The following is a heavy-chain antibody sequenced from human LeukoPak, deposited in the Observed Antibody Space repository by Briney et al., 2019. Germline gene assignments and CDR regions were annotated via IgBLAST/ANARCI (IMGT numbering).Heavy chain of an antibody. CDR3: TRGRTGGWYPN. Sequence: ASVKVSCKASGYTFTSYDTTWVRLAAGQGLEWMGWVNPNTGNTAYAQKFQGRVTMTRDTSICTAYLELSTLTSDDTAVYYCTRGRTGGWYPNWGQGTLVTVSS. CDR2: VNPNTGNT. CDR1: GYTFTSYD. J-gene: IGHJ4*02. D-gene: IGHD6-19*01. V-gene: IGHV1-8*01.